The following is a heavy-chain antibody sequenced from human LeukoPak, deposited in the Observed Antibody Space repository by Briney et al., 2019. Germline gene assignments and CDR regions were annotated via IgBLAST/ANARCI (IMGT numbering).Heavy chain of an antibody. CDR2: FDPEDGET. CDR3: ATGWYYDFWSGSLTIHDY. V-gene: IGHV1-24*01. D-gene: IGHD3-3*01. Sequence: ASVKVSCKVSGYTLTELSMHWVRQAPGKGLEWMGGFDPEDGETIYAQKFQGRVTMTEDTSTDTAYMELSSLRSEDTAVYYCATGWYYDFWSGSLTIHDYWGQGTLVTVSS. J-gene: IGHJ4*02. CDR1: GYTLTELS.